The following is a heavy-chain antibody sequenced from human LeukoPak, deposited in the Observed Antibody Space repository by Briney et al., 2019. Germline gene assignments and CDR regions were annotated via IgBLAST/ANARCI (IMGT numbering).Heavy chain of an antibody. Sequence: PSETLSLTCTVPGGSISSHYWSWIRQPPGKGLEWVWYIYYSGSTNYNPSLKSRVTISVDTSKNQFSLKLSSVTAADTAVYYCARDLGPIAARRYYYYYMDVWGKGTTVTVSS. CDR1: GGSISSHY. CDR3: ARDLGPIAARRYYYYYMDV. CDR2: IYYSGST. V-gene: IGHV4-59*11. J-gene: IGHJ6*03. D-gene: IGHD6-6*01.